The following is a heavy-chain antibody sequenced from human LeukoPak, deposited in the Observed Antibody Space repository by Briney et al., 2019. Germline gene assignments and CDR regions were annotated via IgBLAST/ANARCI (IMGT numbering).Heavy chain of an antibody. J-gene: IGHJ4*02. V-gene: IGHV1-3*01. Sequence: ASVTVSCTASGYTFTSYAMHWVRQAPGQRLEWMGWINAGNGNTKYSQKFQGRVTITRDTSASTAYMELSSLRSEDTAVYYCASTHSYSSSRDYWGQGTLVTVSS. D-gene: IGHD6-6*01. CDR2: INAGNGNT. CDR1: GYTFTSYA. CDR3: ASTHSYSSSRDY.